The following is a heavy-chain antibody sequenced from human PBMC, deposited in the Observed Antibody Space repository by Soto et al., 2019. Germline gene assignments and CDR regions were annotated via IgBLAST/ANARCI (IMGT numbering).Heavy chain of an antibody. J-gene: IGHJ4*02. Sequence: QVQLVQSGAEVKKPGSSVKVSCKASGGTFSSYAISWVRQAPGQGLEWMGGIIPIFGTANYAQKFQGRVTITADESTSTAYMELSSPSSEDTAVYYCARDRALPAFAYWGQGTLVTVSS. CDR2: IIPIFGTA. V-gene: IGHV1-69*01. CDR1: GGTFSSYA. D-gene: IGHD1-26*01. CDR3: ARDRALPAFAY.